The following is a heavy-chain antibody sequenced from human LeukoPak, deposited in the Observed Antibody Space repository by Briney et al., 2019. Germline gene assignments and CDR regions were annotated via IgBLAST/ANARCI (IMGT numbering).Heavy chain of an antibody. Sequence: SETLSLTCAVYGGSFSGYYWSWIRQPPGKGLEWIGEINHSGSTNYNPSLKSRVTISVDKSKNQFSLKLSSVTAADTAVYYCARILLAAGETTTDYWGQGTLVTVSS. CDR3: ARILLAAGETTTDY. D-gene: IGHD6-13*01. J-gene: IGHJ4*02. CDR1: GGSFSGYY. V-gene: IGHV4-34*01. CDR2: INHSGST.